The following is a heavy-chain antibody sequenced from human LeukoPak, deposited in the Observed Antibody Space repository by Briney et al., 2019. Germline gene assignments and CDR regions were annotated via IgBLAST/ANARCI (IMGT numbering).Heavy chain of an antibody. V-gene: IGHV3-30*18. CDR2: ISYDGSNK. CDR1: GFTFSSYG. CDR3: AKCSRTTVTTFGCPGGMDV. Sequence: PGGSLRLSCAASGFTFSSYGMHWVRQAPGKGLEWVAVISYDGSNKYYADSVKGRFTISRDNSKNTLYLQMNSLRAEDTAVYYCAKCSRTTVTTFGCPGGMDVWGQGTTVTVSS. D-gene: IGHD4-17*01. J-gene: IGHJ6*02.